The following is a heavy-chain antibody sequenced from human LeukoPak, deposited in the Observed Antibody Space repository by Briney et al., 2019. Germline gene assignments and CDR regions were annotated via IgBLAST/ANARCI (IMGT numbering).Heavy chain of an antibody. CDR1: GDSITAYY. CDR3: ARQDSSGWLFDY. CDR2: VYYTGST. V-gene: IGHV4-59*01. J-gene: IGHJ4*02. D-gene: IGHD6-19*01. Sequence: SETLSLTCTVSGDSITAYYWSWIRQPPGKGLEWIGYVYYTGSTEYNPSLKSRVTISLDTSKNQFSLKLTSVTAADTAVYYCARQDSSGWLFDYWGQGTLVTVSS.